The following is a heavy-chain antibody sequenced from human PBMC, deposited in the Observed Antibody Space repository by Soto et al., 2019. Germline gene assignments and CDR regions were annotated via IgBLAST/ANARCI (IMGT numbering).Heavy chain of an antibody. CDR3: ARGGYYDSSGLFDY. V-gene: IGHV4-59*01. D-gene: IGHD3-22*01. CDR1: GGSISSYY. J-gene: IGHJ4*02. CDR2: IYYSGST. Sequence: PSETLSLTCTVSGGSISSYYWSWIRQPPGKGLEWIGYIYYSGSTNYNPSLNSRVTISVDTSKNQFSLKLSSVTAADTAVYYCARGGYYDSSGLFDYWGQGTLVTVSS.